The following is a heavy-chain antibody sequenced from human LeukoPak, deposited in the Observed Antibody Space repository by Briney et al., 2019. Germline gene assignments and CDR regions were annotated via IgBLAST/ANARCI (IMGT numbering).Heavy chain of an antibody. D-gene: IGHD3-3*01. CDR1: GFTVSSNY. CDR3: ARATANYDFWSGFSAYYGLDV. CDR2: IHSGGDT. V-gene: IGHV3-66*01. J-gene: IGHJ6*02. Sequence: PGGSLRLSCAASGFTVSSNYMNWVRQAPGKGLEWVSVIHSGGDTHYAGSVKGRFTISRDNSKNTLYLQMNSLRAEDTAVYYCARATANYDFWSGFSAYYGLDVWGQGTTVTV.